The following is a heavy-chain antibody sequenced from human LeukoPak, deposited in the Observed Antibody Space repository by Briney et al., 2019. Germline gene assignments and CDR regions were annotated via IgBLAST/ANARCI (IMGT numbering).Heavy chain of an antibody. J-gene: IGHJ4*02. Sequence: SEALSLTCAVYGGSFSGYYWSWIRQPPGKGLEWIGYIYYSGSTNYNPSLKSRVTISVDTSKNQFSLKLSSVTAADTAVYYCARVGGAVAGFDYWGQGTLVTVSS. CDR2: IYYSGST. CDR1: GGSFSGYY. CDR3: ARVGGAVAGFDY. V-gene: IGHV4-59*01. D-gene: IGHD6-19*01.